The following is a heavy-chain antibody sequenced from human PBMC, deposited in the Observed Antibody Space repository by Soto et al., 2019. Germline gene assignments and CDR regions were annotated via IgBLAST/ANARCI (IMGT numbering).Heavy chain of an antibody. CDR2: IYSGGST. V-gene: IGHV3-66*01. CDR3: ARNLLTTEGRDV. J-gene: IGHJ6*02. D-gene: IGHD4-17*01. Sequence: EVQLVESGGGLVQPGGSLRLSCAASGFTVSSNYMSWVRQAPGKWLEWVSVIYSGGSTYYADSVKGRFTISSDNSKNTLYLQMTSTRAEDTAVYYCARNLLTTEGRDVWGQGTTVTVSS. CDR1: GFTVSSNY.